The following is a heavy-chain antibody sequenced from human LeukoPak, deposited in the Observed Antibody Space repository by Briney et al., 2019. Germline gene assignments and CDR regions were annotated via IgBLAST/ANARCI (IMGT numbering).Heavy chain of an antibody. CDR2: INPNSGGT. V-gene: IGHV1-2*02. J-gene: IGHJ4*02. Sequence: ASVKVSCKASGYTFTGYYMHWVRQGPGQGLEWMGWINPNSGGTNYAQKFQGRVTMTRDTSIGTAYMDLSRLRSDDTAVYYCARGGYCTGGSCYGEYYWGQGTLVTVSS. CDR1: GYTFTGYY. D-gene: IGHD2-15*01. CDR3: ARGGYCTGGSCYGEYY.